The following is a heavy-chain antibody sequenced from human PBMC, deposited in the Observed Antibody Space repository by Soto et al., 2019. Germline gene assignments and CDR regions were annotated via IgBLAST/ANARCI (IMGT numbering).Heavy chain of an antibody. Sequence: SETLSLTCTVSGDSISSHYWNWVRQPPGKELEWIGYIYNIGSTNYNPSLKSRLTISIDTSKNQFSLNLTSVTAADTAVYYCARGTWKVRGVVSLDYWGQGTLVTVS. D-gene: IGHD3-10*01. V-gene: IGHV4-59*11. CDR3: ARGTWKVRGVVSLDY. J-gene: IGHJ4*02. CDR1: GDSISSHY. CDR2: IYNIGST.